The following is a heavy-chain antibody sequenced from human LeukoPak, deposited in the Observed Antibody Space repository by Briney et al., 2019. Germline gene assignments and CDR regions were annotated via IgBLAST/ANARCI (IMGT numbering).Heavy chain of an antibody. CDR3: ARGDDYVWGSFGL. J-gene: IGHJ4*02. V-gene: IGHV4-38-2*02. D-gene: IGHD3-16*01. CDR2: IYHSGNT. CDR1: GYSINSGYY. Sequence: SETLSLTCTVSGYSINSGYYWGWIRQPPGKGLEWIGSIYHSGNTHYNPSLKSRVTISVDTSKTQFSLKLTSVTAADTAVYYCARGDDYVWGSFGLWGQGTLVTVSS.